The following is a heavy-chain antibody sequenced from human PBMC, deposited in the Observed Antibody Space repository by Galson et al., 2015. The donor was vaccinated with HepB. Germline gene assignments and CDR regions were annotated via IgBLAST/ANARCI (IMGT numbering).Heavy chain of an antibody. CDR1: GYTFTSYY. Sequence: SVKVSCKASGYTFTSYYMHWVRQAPGQGLEWMGIINPSGGSTSYAQKFQGRVTMTRDTSTSTVYMELSSLRSEDTAVYYCARVRVTMIAPGGFDYWGQGTLVTVSS. CDR3: ARVRVTMIAPGGFDY. D-gene: IGHD3-22*01. J-gene: IGHJ4*02. CDR2: INPSGGST. V-gene: IGHV1-46*01.